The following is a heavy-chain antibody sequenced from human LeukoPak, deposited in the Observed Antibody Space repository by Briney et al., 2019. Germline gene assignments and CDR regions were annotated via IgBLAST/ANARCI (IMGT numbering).Heavy chain of an antibody. CDR1: GITFSDFW. D-gene: IGHD6-19*01. V-gene: IGHV3-7*01. Sequence: GGSLRLSCTASGITFSDFWMNWVRQAPGKGLEWVANIKQDGNVRYYVDSVKGRFTISRDNAKNSLYLHMNSLRPEDTAVYYCAASGYTSAWFDYWGQGTLVTVSS. J-gene: IGHJ4*02. CDR2: IKQDGNVR. CDR3: AASGYTSAWFDY.